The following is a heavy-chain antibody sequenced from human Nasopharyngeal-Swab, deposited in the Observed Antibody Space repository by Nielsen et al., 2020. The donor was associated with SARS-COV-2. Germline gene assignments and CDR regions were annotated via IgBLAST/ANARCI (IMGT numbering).Heavy chain of an antibody. CDR2: ISSSGSTI. CDR3: ARDDTPGVVRSYYYYGMDV. D-gene: IGHD3-22*01. CDR1: GFTFSDYY. V-gene: IGHV3-11*04. J-gene: IGHJ6*02. Sequence: GGSLRLSCAASGFTFSDYYMSWIRQAPGKGLEWVSYISSSGSTIYYADSVKGRFTISRDNAKNSLYLQMNSLRAEDTAVYYCARDDTPGVVRSYYYYGMDVWGQGTTVTVSS.